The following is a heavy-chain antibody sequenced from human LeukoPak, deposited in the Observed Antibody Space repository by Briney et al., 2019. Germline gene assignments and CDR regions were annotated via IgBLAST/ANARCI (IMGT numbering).Heavy chain of an antibody. J-gene: IGHJ4*02. CDR1: GFTFSSYS. D-gene: IGHD3-10*01. CDR2: ISGSGGST. CDR3: AKGRSDVLLWFGELQYFDY. V-gene: IGHV3-23*01. Sequence: GGSLRLSCAASGFTFSSYSMNWVRQAPGKGLEWISAISGSGGSTYYADSVKGRFTISRDNSKNTLYLQMNSLRAEDTAVYYCAKGRSDVLLWFGELQYFDYWGQGTLVTVSS.